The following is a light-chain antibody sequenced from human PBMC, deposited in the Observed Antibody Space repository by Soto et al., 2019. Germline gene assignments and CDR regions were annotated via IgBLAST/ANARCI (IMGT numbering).Light chain of an antibody. Sequence: VLTQPASVSGSPGQSITISCTGTSNDVGGYNYVSWYQQHPGKAPKLMIYDVSNRPSGVSNRFSGSKSANTASLTISGLQTEDESDYYCSSYTGSSTYVFGTGTKVTVL. CDR3: SSYTGSSTYV. CDR2: DVS. CDR1: SNDVGGYNY. J-gene: IGLJ1*01. V-gene: IGLV2-14*03.